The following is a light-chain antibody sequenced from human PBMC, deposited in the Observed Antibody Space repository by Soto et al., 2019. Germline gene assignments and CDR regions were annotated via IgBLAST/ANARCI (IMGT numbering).Light chain of an antibody. J-gene: IGKJ1*01. CDR3: QQYGRT. V-gene: IGKV3-20*01. CDR1: QSVSSSY. CDR2: GAS. Sequence: EIVLTQSPGTLSSSPGERATLSCRASQSVSSSYLAWYQQKPGQAPRLLIYGASSRATGIPDRFSGSGSGTAFTLTISRLEPEDFAVYYCQQYGRTFGQGTKVEIK.